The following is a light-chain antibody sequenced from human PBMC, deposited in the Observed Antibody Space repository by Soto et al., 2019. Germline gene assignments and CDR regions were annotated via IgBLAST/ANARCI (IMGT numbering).Light chain of an antibody. CDR3: QQRSNWPT. CDR1: QSVSSY. Sequence: EIVLTQSPATLSLSPGERATLSCRASQSVSSYLAWYQQKPGQAPRLLIYDASNRATGIPARFSGSGSGTDFTLTISSLEPEDFAVYYWQQRSNWPTVAQGTKVEIK. J-gene: IGKJ1*01. CDR2: DAS. V-gene: IGKV3-11*01.